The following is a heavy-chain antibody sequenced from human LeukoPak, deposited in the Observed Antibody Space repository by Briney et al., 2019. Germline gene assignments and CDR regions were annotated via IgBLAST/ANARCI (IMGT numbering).Heavy chain of an antibody. D-gene: IGHD1-7*01. CDR1: GYSFTSYW. CDR2: IYPSDSDA. V-gene: IGHV5-51*01. Sequence: GESLKISCKVSGYSFTSYWIGWVRQMPGKGLEWMGIIYPSDSDARYSPSFQGQVTISADKSIRTAYLQWSSLKASDIAIYYCARLISGTTGVDYWGQGTLVTVSS. CDR3: ARLISGTTGVDY. J-gene: IGHJ4*02.